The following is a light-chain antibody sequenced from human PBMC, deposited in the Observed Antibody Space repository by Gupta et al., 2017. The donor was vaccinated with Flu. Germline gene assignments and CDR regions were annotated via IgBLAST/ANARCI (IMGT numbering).Light chain of an antibody. CDR2: GNN. Sequence: HSVRTHPPSPSDTRGQTVTISCSGSSSNFGSNYVSWYQQVPGTAPKVLIYGNNQRPSGFPDRFSGSKSDTSASLAISGLRSEDEADYYCSTWDNSVSGVVFGGGTKLTVL. V-gene: IGLV1-47*01. CDR1: SSNFGSNY. CDR3: STWDNSVSGVV. J-gene: IGLJ2*01.